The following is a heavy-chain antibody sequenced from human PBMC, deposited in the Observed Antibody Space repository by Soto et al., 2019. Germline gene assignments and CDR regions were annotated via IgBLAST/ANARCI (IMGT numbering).Heavy chain of an antibody. CDR1: GGSISSNY. CDR2: IYYSGMT. J-gene: IGHJ4*02. CDR3: ARLWGCPFDY. Sequence: QVQLQESGPGLVKPSETLSLTCTVSGGSISSNYWSWIRQPPGKGLEWIGYIYYSGMTNYNPSLKRRFTLSVFTSMNQFSLKLSSVTAAYTAVYYCARLWGCPFDYWGQGTLVTVSS. D-gene: IGHD3-16*01. V-gene: IGHV4-59*01.